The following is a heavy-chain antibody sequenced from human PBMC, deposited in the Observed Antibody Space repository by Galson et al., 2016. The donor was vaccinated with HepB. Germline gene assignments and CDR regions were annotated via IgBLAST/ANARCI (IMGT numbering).Heavy chain of an antibody. CDR3: ARAGKWLQAQYFYSMDV. V-gene: IGHV4-61*01. J-gene: IGHJ6*02. CDR2: IYYTGSS. Sequence: TVSGGSVSRGSYYWTWLRQSPGKAVEWLGSIYYTGSSNYNPSLKSRVSISRDTSREQISLKLTSVTAGDTAVYFCARAGKWLQAQYFYSMDVWGQGTTVTVSS. CDR1: GGSVSRGSYY. D-gene: IGHD3-9*01.